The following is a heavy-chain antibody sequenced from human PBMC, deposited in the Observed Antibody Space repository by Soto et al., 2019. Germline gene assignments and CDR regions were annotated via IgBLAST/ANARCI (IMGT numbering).Heavy chain of an antibody. V-gene: IGHV3-33*06. Sequence: QVQLVESGGGVVQPGRSLRLSCVASGFTFYNYGMHWVRQAPGKGLEWVAAIWPDGDIEHYPDSVKGRFTISRDNSRNTLYLQMNSRRAEDTAMYYCAKVGIVATTPMGWFDPWGQGTLVIVSS. CDR3: AKVGIVATTPMGWFDP. CDR2: IWPDGDIE. CDR1: GFTFYNYG. D-gene: IGHD1-26*01. J-gene: IGHJ5*02.